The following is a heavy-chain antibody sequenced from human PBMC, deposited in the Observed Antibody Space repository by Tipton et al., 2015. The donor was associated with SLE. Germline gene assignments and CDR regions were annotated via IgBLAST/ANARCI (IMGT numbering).Heavy chain of an antibody. CDR1: GGSFSGYY. CDR3: ARTGYSSSWLYFQH. CDR2: INHSGST. D-gene: IGHD6-13*01. V-gene: IGHV4-34*01. J-gene: IGHJ1*01. Sequence: TLSLTCAVYGGSFSGYYWSWIRQPPGKGLEWSGEINHSGSTNYNPSLKSRVTISVDTSKNQFSLKLSSVTAADTAVYYCARTGYSSSWLYFQHWGQGTLVTVSS.